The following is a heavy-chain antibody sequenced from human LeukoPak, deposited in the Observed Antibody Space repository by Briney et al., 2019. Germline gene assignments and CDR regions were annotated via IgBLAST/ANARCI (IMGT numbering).Heavy chain of an antibody. CDR2: INPNSGGT. CDR3: ARGPRGIFGVVIRYYFDY. V-gene: IGHV1-2*06. D-gene: IGHD3-3*01. CDR1: GYTFTGYY. J-gene: IGHJ4*02. Sequence: SVKVSCKASGYTFTGYYMNWVQQAPGQGLEWIGRINPNSGGTNYAQKFQGRVTMTRDTSISTAYMELSRLRSDDTAVYYCARGPRGIFGVVIRYYFDYWGQGTLVTVSS.